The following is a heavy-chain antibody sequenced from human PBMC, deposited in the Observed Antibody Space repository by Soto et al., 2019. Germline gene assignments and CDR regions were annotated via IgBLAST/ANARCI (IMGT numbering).Heavy chain of an antibody. CDR1: GGTFSSYA. J-gene: IGHJ6*01. CDR3: VCSANIDGQWIQLCFIARHYCMDV. Sequence: STVKVACKASGGTFSSYAISWVRQAPGQGLEWMGGIIPIFGTANYAQKFQGRVTITADESTSTAYMELSSLRSEDTAVYYCVCSANIDGQWIQLCFIARHYCMDVWG. V-gene: IGHV1-69*13. D-gene: IGHD5-18*01. CDR2: IIPIFGTA.